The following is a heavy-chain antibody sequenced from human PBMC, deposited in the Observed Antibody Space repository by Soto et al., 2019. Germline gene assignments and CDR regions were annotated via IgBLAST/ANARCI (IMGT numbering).Heavy chain of an antibody. CDR2: IRSKAYGGTT. CDR1: GFTLGDYA. J-gene: IGHJ4*02. CDR3: TREDDFWSGPVDY. Sequence: PGGSLRLSCTASGFTLGDYAMSWFRQAPGKGLEWVGFIRSKAYGGTTEYAASVKGRFTISRDDSKSIAYLQMNSLKTEDTAVYYCTREDDFWSGPVDYWGQGTLVTVSS. D-gene: IGHD3-3*01. V-gene: IGHV3-49*03.